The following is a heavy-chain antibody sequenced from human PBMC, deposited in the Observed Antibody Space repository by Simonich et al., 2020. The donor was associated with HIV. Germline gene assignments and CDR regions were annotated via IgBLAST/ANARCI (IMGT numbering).Heavy chain of an antibody. J-gene: IGHJ4*02. CDR2: ISYDGSNK. CDR1: GFTFSSYA. V-gene: IGHV3-30*07. Sequence: QVQLVESGGGVVQPGRSLRLSCAASGFTFSSYAIPWVRQAPGKGLEWVAVISYDGSNKYYADSAKGRFTISRDNSKNTLYLQMNSLRAEDTAVYYCASGGSISSVWADDYWGQGTLVTVSS. CDR3: ASGGSISSVWADDY. D-gene: IGHD3-16*01.